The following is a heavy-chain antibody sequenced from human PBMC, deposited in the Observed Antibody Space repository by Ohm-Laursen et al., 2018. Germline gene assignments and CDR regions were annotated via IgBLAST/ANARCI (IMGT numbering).Heavy chain of an antibody. V-gene: IGHV3-11*04. CDR2: ISSSGSTI. D-gene: IGHD2-15*01. Sequence: SLRLSCAASGFTFSDYYMSWIRQAPGKGLEWVSYISSSGSTIYYADSVKGRFTISRDNAKNSLYLQMNSLRAEDTAVYYCARSEYCSGGSCYSYAFDIWGQGTMVTVSS. CDR1: GFTFSDYY. CDR3: ARSEYCSGGSCYSYAFDI. J-gene: IGHJ3*02.